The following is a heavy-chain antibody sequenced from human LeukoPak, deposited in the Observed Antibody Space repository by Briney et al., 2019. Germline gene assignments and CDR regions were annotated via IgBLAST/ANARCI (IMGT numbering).Heavy chain of an antibody. J-gene: IGHJ5*02. V-gene: IGHV3-30-3*01. CDR1: GFTFSSYA. CDR2: ISYDGSNK. Sequence: PGRSLRLSCAASGFTFSSYAMHWVRQAPGKGLEWVAVISYDGSNKYYADSVKGRFTTSRDNSKNTLYLQMNSLRAEDTAVYYCARAADTAMVDNWFDPWGQGTLVTVSS. D-gene: IGHD5-18*01. CDR3: ARAADTAMVDNWFDP.